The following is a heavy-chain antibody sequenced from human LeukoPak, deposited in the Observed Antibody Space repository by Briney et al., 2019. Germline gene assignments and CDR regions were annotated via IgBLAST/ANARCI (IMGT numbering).Heavy chain of an antibody. CDR2: ISYDGSNK. CDR1: EFTFSDYA. D-gene: IGHD6-13*01. Sequence: PGRSLRLSCAASEFTFSDYAMHWVRQAPGKGLEWVALISYDGSNKYYADSVKGRFTISRDNAKSALYLQMNSLRLEDTAVYYCGAGTAADFWGQGTLVTVSS. J-gene: IGHJ4*02. V-gene: IGHV3-30-3*01. CDR3: GAGTAADF.